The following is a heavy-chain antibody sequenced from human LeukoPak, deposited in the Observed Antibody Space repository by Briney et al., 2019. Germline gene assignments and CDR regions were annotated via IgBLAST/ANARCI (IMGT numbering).Heavy chain of an antibody. D-gene: IGHD2-21*02. CDR3: KGNVVVTAMPNEFDY. J-gene: IGHJ4*02. Sequence: PSETLSLTCTVSGGSISSYYWSWIRQPPGRGLVGIGYFCYSWSTNYSPSLKSRVTISVDPSKDHSSLKMSSVTAADTAVYYCKGNVVVTAMPNEFDYWGQGTLVTVSS. CDR1: GGSISSYY. CDR2: FCYSWST. V-gene: IGHV4-59*12.